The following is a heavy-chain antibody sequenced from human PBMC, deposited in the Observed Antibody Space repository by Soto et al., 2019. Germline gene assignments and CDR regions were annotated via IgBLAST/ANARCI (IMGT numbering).Heavy chain of an antibody. Sequence: QVQLVESGGGVVQPGRSLRLSCAASGFTFSSYGMHWFRQAPGKGLEWVAVISYDGSKQYYADSVKGRFTISRDNSKETLYLQMNSLRAEDTAVYYCASGNPASFDYWGQGTLVTVSS. J-gene: IGHJ4*02. CDR2: ISYDGSKQ. CDR1: GFTFSSYG. CDR3: ASGNPASFDY. V-gene: IGHV3-30*03. D-gene: IGHD4-4*01.